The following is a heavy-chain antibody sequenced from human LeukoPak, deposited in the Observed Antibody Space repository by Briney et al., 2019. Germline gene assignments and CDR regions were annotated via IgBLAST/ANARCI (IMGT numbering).Heavy chain of an antibody. CDR2: ISGSGGST. D-gene: IGHD3-22*01. Sequence: PGGSLRLSCAASGFTFSSYAMSWVRQAPGKGLEWVSAISGSGGSTYYADSVKGRFTISRDNSKNTLYLQMTSLRAEDTAVYYCAKIDDSSGYWYYYYMDVWGKGTTVTVSS. V-gene: IGHV3-23*01. CDR3: AKIDDSSGYWYYYYMDV. CDR1: GFTFSSYA. J-gene: IGHJ6*03.